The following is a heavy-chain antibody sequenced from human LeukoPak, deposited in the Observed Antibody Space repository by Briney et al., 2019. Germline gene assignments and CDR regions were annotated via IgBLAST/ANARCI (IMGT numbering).Heavy chain of an antibody. CDR3: AREWSGSYLDY. CDR2: IKEDGSVK. V-gene: IGHV3-7*01. Sequence: GGSLRLSCAASGFTFSRHWMDWVRQAPGKGLEWVANIKEDGSVKHYVDSVKGRFTISRDNAKNSLYLQMNSLRAEDTAVYYCAREWSGSYLDYWGQGTLVTVSS. CDR1: GFTFSRHW. J-gene: IGHJ4*02. D-gene: IGHD1-26*01.